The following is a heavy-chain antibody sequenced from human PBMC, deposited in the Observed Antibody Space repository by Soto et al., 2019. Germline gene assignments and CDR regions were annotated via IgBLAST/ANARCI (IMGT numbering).Heavy chain of an antibody. CDR1: GFNFPTFW. CDR2: IYPGDSDT. D-gene: IGHD6-13*01. J-gene: IGHJ6*02. Sequence: GESLKISCKHSGFNFPTFWIAWVRQMPGKGLEWMGIIYPGDSDTRYSPSFQGQVTISADKSISTAYLQWSSLKASDTAMYYCARLRSSRGGMDVWGQGTTVTVSS. V-gene: IGHV5-51*01. CDR3: ARLRSSRGGMDV.